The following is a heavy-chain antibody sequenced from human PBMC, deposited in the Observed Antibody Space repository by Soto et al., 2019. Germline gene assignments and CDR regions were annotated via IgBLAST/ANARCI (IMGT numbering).Heavy chain of an antibody. V-gene: IGHV3-72*01. Sequence: GGSLRLSCAGSGFTLSDHYIDWVRQAPGKGLEWVGRSRDKAQGYSTAYAASVKGRFTTSRDESKNSVYLQMNSPKTEDTAVYYCSRDPSFGAFDIWGQGTVVTVSS. J-gene: IGHJ3*02. D-gene: IGHD3-10*01. CDR2: SRDKAQGYST. CDR1: GFTLSDHY. CDR3: SRDPSFGAFDI.